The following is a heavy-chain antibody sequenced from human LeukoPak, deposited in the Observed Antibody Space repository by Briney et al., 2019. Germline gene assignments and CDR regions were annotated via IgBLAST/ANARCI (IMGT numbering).Heavy chain of an antibody. CDR1: GGSISSGGYY. CDR2: IYHSGST. J-gene: IGHJ3*02. V-gene: IGHV4-30-2*01. CDR3: ARDPGQQWLGAGYDAFDI. Sequence: SETLSLTCTVSGGSISSGGYYWSWIRQPPGKGLEWIGYIYHSGSTYYNPSLKSRVTISVDRSKNQFSLKLSSVTAADTAVYYCARDPGQQWLGAGYDAFDIWGQGTMVTVSS. D-gene: IGHD6-19*01.